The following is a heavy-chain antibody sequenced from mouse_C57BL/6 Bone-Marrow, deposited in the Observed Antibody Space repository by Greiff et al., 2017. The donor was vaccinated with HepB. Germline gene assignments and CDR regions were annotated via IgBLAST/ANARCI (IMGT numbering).Heavy chain of an antibody. CDR3: ARGNYGYDGRFAY. CDR2: INPNTGTT. J-gene: IGHJ3*01. V-gene: IGHV1-39*01. CDR1: GYSFTNYN. D-gene: IGHD2-2*01. Sequence: VQLQQSGPELVKPGASVKISCRASGYSFTNYNMNWVKQSNGKSLEWIGVINPNTGTTSYNQKFKGKATLTVDQSSSTAYMQLNSRTSEDSAVYYCARGNYGYDGRFAYWGQGTLVTVSA.